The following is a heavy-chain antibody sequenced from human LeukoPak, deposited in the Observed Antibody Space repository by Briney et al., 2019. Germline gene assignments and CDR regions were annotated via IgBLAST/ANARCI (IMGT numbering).Heavy chain of an antibody. J-gene: IGHJ6*02. CDR1: GFTFSSYA. CDR2: ISYDGSNK. V-gene: IGHV3-30-3*01. D-gene: IGHD6-19*01. Sequence: PGGSLRLSCAASGFTFSSYAMHWVRQAPGKGLEWVAVISYDGSNKYYADSVKGRFTISRDNSKNTLYLQMNSLRAEDTAVYYCASELSQWTYYYYGMDVWGQGTTVTVSS. CDR3: ASELSQWTYYYYGMDV.